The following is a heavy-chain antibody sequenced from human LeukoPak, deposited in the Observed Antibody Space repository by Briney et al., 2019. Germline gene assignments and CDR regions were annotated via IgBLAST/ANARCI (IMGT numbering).Heavy chain of an antibody. CDR1: GFTFSSYA. V-gene: IGHV3-23*01. Sequence: GGSLRLSCAASGFTFSSYAMSWVRQAPGKGLEWVSGTNGNGASTYYADSGEGRFTISRDNSKNTLFLEMNSLRADDTAVYYCAKGTTVARYYAMDVWGQGTTVTVSS. CDR2: TNGNGAST. J-gene: IGHJ6*02. D-gene: IGHD3-16*02. CDR3: AKGTTVARYYAMDV.